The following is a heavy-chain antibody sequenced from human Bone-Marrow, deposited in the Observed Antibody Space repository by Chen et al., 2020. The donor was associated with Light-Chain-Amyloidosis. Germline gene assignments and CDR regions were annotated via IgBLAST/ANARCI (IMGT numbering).Heavy chain of an antibody. D-gene: IGHD6-13*01. CDR3: ARARIAAAGTLWFDP. CDR1: GGSSSSSNW. CDR2: IYHSGST. Sequence: QVQLQESGPGLVKPSRTLSLTCAVSGGSSSSSNWWSWVRQPPGKGLEWIGEIYHSGSTNYNPSLKSRVTISVDKSKNQFSLKLSSVTAADTAVYYCARARIAAAGTLWFDPWGQGTLVTVSS. J-gene: IGHJ5*02. V-gene: IGHV4-4*02.